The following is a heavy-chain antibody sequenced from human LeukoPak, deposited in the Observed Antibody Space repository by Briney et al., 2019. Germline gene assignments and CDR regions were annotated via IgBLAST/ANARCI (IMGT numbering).Heavy chain of an antibody. V-gene: IGHV3-7*01. CDR3: DVSSVPTVSFDH. Sequence: GGSLRLSCAASGFTFSSYWMSGVRQAPGKGLEWVANIEEDGSETYYADSVKGRFTISRDNAKNSLYLQMNSLRAEDTAVYNCDVSSVPTVSFDHWGQGTLVTVSS. D-gene: IGHD6-25*01. CDR1: GFTFSSYW. CDR2: IEEDGSET. J-gene: IGHJ1*01.